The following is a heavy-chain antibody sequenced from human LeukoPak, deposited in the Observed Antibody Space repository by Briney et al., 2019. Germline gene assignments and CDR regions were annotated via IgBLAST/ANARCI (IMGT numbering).Heavy chain of an antibody. CDR1: GFTFGDYV. V-gene: IGHV3-7*01. Sequence: PGGSLRLSCTGSGFTFGDYVMNWVRQAPGKGLEWVANIKQDGSEKYYVDSVKGRFTISRDNAKNSLYLQMNSLRAEDTAVYYCARDRRVSLRYFDWLLTGVDYWGQGTLVTVSS. CDR3: ARDRRVSLRYFDWLLTGVDY. D-gene: IGHD3-9*01. J-gene: IGHJ4*02. CDR2: IKQDGSEK.